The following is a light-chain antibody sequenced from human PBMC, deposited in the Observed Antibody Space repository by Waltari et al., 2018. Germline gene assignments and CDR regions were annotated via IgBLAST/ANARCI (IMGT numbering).Light chain of an antibody. V-gene: IGKV1-5*03. Sequence: DIQMTQSPSTLSASVGDRVTITCRASQSIPRWLAWYQQKPGKAPKLLIYKASILESGVPSRFSGGGSGTEFTLTIRSLQPDDFATSYCQHYDSYSATFGRGTKIEIK. CDR3: QHYDSYSAT. CDR2: KAS. CDR1: QSIPRW. J-gene: IGKJ3*01.